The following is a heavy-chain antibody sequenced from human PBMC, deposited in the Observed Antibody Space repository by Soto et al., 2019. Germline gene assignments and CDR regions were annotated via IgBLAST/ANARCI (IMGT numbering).Heavy chain of an antibody. D-gene: IGHD3-16*01. Sequence: SETLSLTCAVSGGSISSSNWWSWVRQPPGKGLEWIGEIFHFGSTNYNPSLKSRVTISVDKSKNHFSLKLSSVAAADTAVYYCARGSYASNFDYWGQGTLVTVS. CDR2: IFHFGST. V-gene: IGHV4-4*02. CDR3: ARGSYASNFDY. J-gene: IGHJ4*02. CDR1: GGSISSSNW.